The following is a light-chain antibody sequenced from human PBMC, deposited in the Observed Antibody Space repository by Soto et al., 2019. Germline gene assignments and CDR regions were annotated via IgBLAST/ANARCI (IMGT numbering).Light chain of an antibody. V-gene: IGKV3-15*01. CDR1: QSIGST. CDR2: DAS. Sequence: EIVMTQSPATLSVSPGERATLSYRASQSIGSTLARYQQKPGQAPRLLIYDASTRATGIPVRFSGSGSGTEFTLTINSLQSEDFTVYYCQQSNNWPFAFGPGTKVDIK. CDR3: QQSNNWPFA. J-gene: IGKJ3*01.